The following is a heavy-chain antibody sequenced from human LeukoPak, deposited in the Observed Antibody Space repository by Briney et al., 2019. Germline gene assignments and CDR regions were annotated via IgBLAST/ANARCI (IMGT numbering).Heavy chain of an antibody. CDR3: ARVTLGAAAQWDYYYYYYGMDV. CDR2: IIPIFGTA. CDR1: GGTFSSYA. D-gene: IGHD6-13*01. Sequence: SVKVSCKASGGTFSSYAISWVRQAPGQGLEWMGGIIPIFGTANYAQKFQGRVTITADESTSTAYMELSGLRSENTAVYYCARVTLGAAAQWDYYYYYYGMDVWGQGTTVTVSS. V-gene: IGHV1-69*13. J-gene: IGHJ6*02.